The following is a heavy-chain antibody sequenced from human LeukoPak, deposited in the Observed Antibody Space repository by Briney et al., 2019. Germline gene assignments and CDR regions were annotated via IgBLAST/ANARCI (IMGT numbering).Heavy chain of an antibody. Sequence: PSETLSLTCTVSGYSISSGYYWGWIRQPPGKGLEWIGSIYHSGGTYYNPSLKSRVTISVGTSKNQFSLKLSSVTAADTAVYYCARDLSSSDSSADYFDYWGQGTLVTVSS. CDR3: ARDLSSSDSSADYFDY. CDR2: IYHSGGT. D-gene: IGHD3-22*01. V-gene: IGHV4-38-2*02. CDR1: GYSISSGYY. J-gene: IGHJ4*02.